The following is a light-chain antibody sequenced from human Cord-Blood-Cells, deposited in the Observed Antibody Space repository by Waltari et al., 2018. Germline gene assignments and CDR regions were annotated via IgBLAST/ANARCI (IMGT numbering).Light chain of an antibody. V-gene: IGLV2-11*01. CDR2: DVC. J-gene: IGLJ3*02. CDR3: CSYAGSYTWV. Sequence: QSALTQPRSVSGSPGQSVTISCTGTSSDVGGYNYVSWYQQHPGKAPKLMIYDVCKRPSGVPYRFSGSKSGNTASLTISVLQAEDEADYYCCSYAGSYTWVFGGGTKLTVL. CDR1: SSDVGGYNY.